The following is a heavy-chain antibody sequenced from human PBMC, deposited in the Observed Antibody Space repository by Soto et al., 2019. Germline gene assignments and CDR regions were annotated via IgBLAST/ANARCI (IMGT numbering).Heavy chain of an antibody. CDR2: ISSSSSTI. CDR1: GFTFSSYS. J-gene: IGHJ5*02. Sequence: EVQLVESGGGLVQPGGSLRLSCAASGFTFSSYSMNWVRQAPGKGLEWVSYISSSSSTIYYVDSVKGRFTISRDNAKNSLYLQMNSLRAEDTAVYYCARDSPPGLNWFDPWGQGTLVTVSS. V-gene: IGHV3-48*01. CDR3: ARDSPPGLNWFDP.